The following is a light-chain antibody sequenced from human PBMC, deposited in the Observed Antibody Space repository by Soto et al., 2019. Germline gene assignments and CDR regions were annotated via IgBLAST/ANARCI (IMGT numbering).Light chain of an antibody. CDR1: QSVNSW. Sequence: DIQMTQSPSTLSTSVGDRVTITCRASQSVNSWLAWYQQKPGKAPKLLIKKASTLESGVPSRFGGSGSGTVFTLTISSLQPDDFATYYCQHYNGFPLTFGGGTKVEIK. CDR3: QHYNGFPLT. J-gene: IGKJ4*01. V-gene: IGKV1-5*03. CDR2: KAS.